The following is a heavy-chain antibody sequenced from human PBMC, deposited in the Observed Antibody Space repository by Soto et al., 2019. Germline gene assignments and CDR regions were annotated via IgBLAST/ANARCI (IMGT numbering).Heavy chain of an antibody. Sequence: WSLRLSCAASGFTFSSYAMHWVRQAPGKGLEWVAVISYDGSNKYYADSVKGRFTISRDNSKNTLYLQMNSLRAEDTAVYYCARSAYCGGDCWGYFQHWGQGTLVTVSS. V-gene: IGHV3-30-3*01. J-gene: IGHJ1*01. D-gene: IGHD2-21*02. CDR2: ISYDGSNK. CDR1: GFTFSSYA. CDR3: ARSAYCGGDCWGYFQH.